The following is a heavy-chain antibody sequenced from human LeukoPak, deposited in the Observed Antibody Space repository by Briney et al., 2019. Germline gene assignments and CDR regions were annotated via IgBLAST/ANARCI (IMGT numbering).Heavy chain of an antibody. J-gene: IGHJ4*02. V-gene: IGHV3-23*01. Sequence: GGSLRLSCAASGFAFGNYGVNWVCQAQGKGLEWVSDITSGGSGTNYADSVKGRFTISRDNSENTLYLQMNSLRADDTAVYYCANDLESGWHGGDYWGQGPLVTVSS. D-gene: IGHD6-19*01. CDR3: ANDLESGWHGGDY. CDR1: GFAFGNYG. CDR2: ITSGGSGT.